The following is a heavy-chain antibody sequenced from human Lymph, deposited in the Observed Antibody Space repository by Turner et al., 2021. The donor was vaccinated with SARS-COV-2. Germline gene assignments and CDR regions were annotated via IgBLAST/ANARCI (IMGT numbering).Heavy chain of an antibody. V-gene: IGHV1-8*01. Sequence: QFQLLQSGAELKKPGASVKVSCKSSGYIFTSYDINWVRQATGQGLGWMGWRNPNSGNTGYAQKFQGRVTMTRNISISTAYREMSTLRSEDTAVYYCARGRYRGGGMDVWGQGTTVTVSS. J-gene: IGHJ6*02. D-gene: IGHD1-26*01. CDR3: ARGRYRGGGMDV. CDR1: GYIFTSYD. CDR2: RNPNSGNT.